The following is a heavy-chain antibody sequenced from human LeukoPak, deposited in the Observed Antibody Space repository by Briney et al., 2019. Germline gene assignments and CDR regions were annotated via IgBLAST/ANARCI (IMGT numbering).Heavy chain of an antibody. V-gene: IGHV1-46*01. D-gene: IGHD3-22*01. Sequence: ASVKVSCKASGYTFTSYYMHWVRQAPGQGLEWMGIINPSGGSTSYAQKFQGRVTMTRDMSTSTVYMELSSLRPDDTAVYYCARAPGTMIVVDYWGQGTLVTVSS. CDR2: INPSGGST. CDR3: ARAPGTMIVVDY. J-gene: IGHJ4*02. CDR1: GYTFTSYY.